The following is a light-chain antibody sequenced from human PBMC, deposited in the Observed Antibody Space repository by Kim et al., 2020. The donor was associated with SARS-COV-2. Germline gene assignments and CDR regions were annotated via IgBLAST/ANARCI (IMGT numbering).Light chain of an antibody. V-gene: IGKV1-27*01. CDR1: QDIANS. J-gene: IGKJ1*01. CDR2: AAS. CDR3: QKYNSAPWT. Sequence: DIQLTQSPSSLSASIGDRVTITCRASQDIANSLAWYQQKPAKVPQVLIYAASTLQSGVPSRFSGSGSGTEFTLTIDSLQTEDVATYYCQKYNSAPWTFGPGTKVDIK.